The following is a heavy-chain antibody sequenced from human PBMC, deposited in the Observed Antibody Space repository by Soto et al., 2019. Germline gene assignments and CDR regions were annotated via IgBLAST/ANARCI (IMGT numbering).Heavy chain of an antibody. J-gene: IGHJ4*02. D-gene: IGHD2-15*01. CDR2: ISSSSSYI. CDR3: ATLGYCSGGSCYDY. CDR1: GFTFSSYS. V-gene: IGHV3-21*01. Sequence: EVQLVESGGGLVKPGGSLRLSCAASGFTFSSYSMNWVRQAPGKGLEWVSSISSSSSYIYYADSVKGRFTNSRNNAKNALYLQMNSLRAEDTAVYYCATLGYCSGGSCYDYWGQGTLVTVSS.